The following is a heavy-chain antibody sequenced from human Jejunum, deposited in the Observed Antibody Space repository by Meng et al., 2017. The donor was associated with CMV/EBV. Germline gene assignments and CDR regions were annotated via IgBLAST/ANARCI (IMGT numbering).Heavy chain of an antibody. CDR3: ARVEVGITSGDY. CDR1: GHTFTNYG. J-gene: IGHJ4*02. V-gene: IGHV1-18*01. Sequence: QAQLVQSGGEVKKPGASVKVSCKASGHTFTNYGITWVRQAPGQGLEWMGWISAYNGNTNYAQTLQGRVTMTTDTSASTAYMELGSLRSDDTAVYYCARVEVGITSGDYWGQGTLVTASS. CDR2: ISAYNGNT. D-gene: IGHD1-26*01.